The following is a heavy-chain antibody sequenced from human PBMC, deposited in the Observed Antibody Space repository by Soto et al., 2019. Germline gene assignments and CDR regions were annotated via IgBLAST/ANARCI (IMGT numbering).Heavy chain of an antibody. V-gene: IGHV3-15*01. D-gene: IGHD3-10*01. CDR2: IKSKTDGGTT. Sequence: GGSLRLSCAASGFTFGNAWMSWVRQAPGKGLEWVGRIKSKTDGGTTDYAAPVKGRFTISRDDSKNTLYLQMNSLKTEDTAVYYCTAGAYYYYYGMDVWGQGTTVTVSS. CDR3: TAGAYYYYYGMDV. J-gene: IGHJ6*02. CDR1: GFTFGNAW.